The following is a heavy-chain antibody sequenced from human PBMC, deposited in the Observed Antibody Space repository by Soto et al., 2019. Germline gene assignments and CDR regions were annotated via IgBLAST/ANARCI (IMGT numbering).Heavy chain of an antibody. Sequence: EVQLVEAGGGLVQPGGSLRLSCAASGFTFSTYWMHWVRQAPGKALVSVARTNSDESDTTYADSVRGRFTISRDNAKNTLYLQMTILRGEDTAVYSCLRTSGILSGLDVWGQGTSVTASS. V-gene: IGHV3-74*01. J-gene: IGHJ6*01. CDR3: LRTSGILSGLDV. CDR1: GFTFSTYW. CDR2: TNSDESDT. D-gene: IGHD2-2*02.